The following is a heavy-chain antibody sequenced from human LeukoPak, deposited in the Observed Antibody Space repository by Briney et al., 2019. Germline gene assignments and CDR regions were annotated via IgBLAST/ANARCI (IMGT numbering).Heavy chain of an antibody. V-gene: IGHV4-59*01. Sequence: PSETLSLTCAVYGGSFSGYYWSWIRQPPGKGLEWIGYIYYSGSINYNPSLKRRVAISVDTSKKQFSLKLSSVTAADTAVYYCARANWDYWYSDLWGRGTLVTVSS. D-gene: IGHD1-1*01. CDR1: GGSFSGYY. CDR2: IYYSGSI. J-gene: IGHJ2*01. CDR3: ARANWDYWYSDL.